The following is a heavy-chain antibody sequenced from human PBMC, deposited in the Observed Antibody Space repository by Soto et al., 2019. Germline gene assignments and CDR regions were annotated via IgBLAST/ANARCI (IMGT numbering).Heavy chain of an antibody. CDR2: IHYSGST. Sequence: QVQLQESGPGLVKPSQTLSLTCTVSGGSISSDGYYWSWIRQHPGKGLEWIGYIHYSGSTYYNPALKSRVTISVYTSKNQFSLKLSSVTAADTAVYYCARGHDSSGYYTDPYYYYAMDVWGQGNRVTVSS. D-gene: IGHD3-22*01. CDR1: GGSISSDGYY. V-gene: IGHV4-31*03. J-gene: IGHJ6*02. CDR3: ARGHDSSGYYTDPYYYYAMDV.